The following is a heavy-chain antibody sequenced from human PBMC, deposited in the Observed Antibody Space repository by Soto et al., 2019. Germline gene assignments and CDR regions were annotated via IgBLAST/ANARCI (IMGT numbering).Heavy chain of an antibody. J-gene: IGHJ6*02. D-gene: IGHD3-10*01. V-gene: IGHV4-31*03. CDR3: ATQARMVRGTKDYYYYGMDV. Sequence: QVQLQESGPGLVKPSQTLSLTCTVSGGSISSGGYYWSWIRQHPGRGLEWIGYIDYSGSTYYNPSLNSRVTIAVDTSKNQFTLKLSTVTAADTAVYYGATQARMVRGTKDYYYYGMDVWVQGTTVTVSS. CDR1: GGSISSGGYY. CDR2: IDYSGST.